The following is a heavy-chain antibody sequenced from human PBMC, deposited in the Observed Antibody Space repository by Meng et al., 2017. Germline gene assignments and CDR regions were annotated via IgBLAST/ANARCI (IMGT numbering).Heavy chain of an antibody. CDR3: ARVMMTTVPYANY. Sequence: RLQVQGSGPGLVSPSDTLSPTCIVSGGSISSSSYYWGWIRQSPGKGLEWIGSIYYSGSTYYNPSLKSRVTISVDTSKNQFSLKLSSVTAADTAVYYCARVMMTTVPYANYWGQGTLVTVSS. CDR2: IYYSGST. CDR1: GGSISSSSYY. V-gene: IGHV4-39*06. J-gene: IGHJ4*02. D-gene: IGHD4-17*01.